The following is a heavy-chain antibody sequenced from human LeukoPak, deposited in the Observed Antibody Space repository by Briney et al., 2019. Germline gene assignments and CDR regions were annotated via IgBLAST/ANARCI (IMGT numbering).Heavy chain of an antibody. D-gene: IGHD3-9*01. CDR2: IYYSGGT. CDR1: GDSVSGISFY. Sequence: SETLSLTCTVSGDSVSGISFYWSWIRQPPGKGLEWIGYIYYSGGTNYNPSLKSRVTISVDTSKNQFSLKLSSVTAADTAVYYCARGAAGDILTGHDAFDIWGQGTMVTVSS. V-gene: IGHV4-61*01. CDR3: ARGAAGDILTGHDAFDI. J-gene: IGHJ3*02.